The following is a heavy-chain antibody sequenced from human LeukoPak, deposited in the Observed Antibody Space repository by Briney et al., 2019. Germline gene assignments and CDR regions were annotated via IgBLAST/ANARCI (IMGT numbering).Heavy chain of an antibody. CDR3: ARDRRRDGYNSFDY. CDR2: INPNSDGT. CDR1: GYTFTGYY. J-gene: IGHJ4*02. D-gene: IGHD5-24*01. Sequence: GPSVKVSCKASGYTFTGYYIHWVRQAPGQGLGWMGWINPNSDGTNYAQKFQGRVTMTRATSISTACMELSRLISDDTAVYYCARDRRRDGYNSFDYWAQGTLVTGSS. V-gene: IGHV1-2*02.